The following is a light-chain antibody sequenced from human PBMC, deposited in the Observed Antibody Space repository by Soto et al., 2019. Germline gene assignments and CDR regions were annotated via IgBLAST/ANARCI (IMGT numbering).Light chain of an antibody. CDR2: DAS. J-gene: IGKJ2*01. V-gene: IGKV3-11*01. CDR3: QQRTICPPMYT. CDR1: QSVSSY. Sequence: EIVLTQSPATLSLSPGERATLSCRASQSVSSYLAWYQQKAGQAPSLLIYDASNRATGIPARFSGSGSGTGFTLTISSLEPEDFEVYNCQQRTICPPMYTFGQGTKLEIK.